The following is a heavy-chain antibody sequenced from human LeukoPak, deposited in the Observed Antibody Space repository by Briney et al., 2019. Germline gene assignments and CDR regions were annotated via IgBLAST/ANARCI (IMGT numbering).Heavy chain of an antibody. CDR2: INPNSGGT. Sequence: ASVKVSCKTSGYSFTGYYLHWVRQAPGQGLEWVGWINPNSGGTNYAQKFQGRVTMTRDTSISTAYMELRSLKSDDTAVYYCASLKNYYDSSGYLVTDAFDIWGQGTMVTVSS. D-gene: IGHD3-22*01. J-gene: IGHJ3*02. CDR1: GYSFTGYY. CDR3: ASLKNYYDSSGYLVTDAFDI. V-gene: IGHV1-2*02.